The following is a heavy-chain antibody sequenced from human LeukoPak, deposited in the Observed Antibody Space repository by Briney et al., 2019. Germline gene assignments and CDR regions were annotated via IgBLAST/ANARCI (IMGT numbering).Heavy chain of an antibody. CDR3: ARDRYCSSTSCYRGIFDY. D-gene: IGHD2-2*01. CDR1: GFPFSTHS. V-gene: IGHV3-21*01. J-gene: IGHJ4*02. CDR2: ISAGGDFV. Sequence: GGSLRLSCAASGFPFSTHSLNWVRQAPGKGLEWVSSISAGGDFVYYGDSVKGRFTMSRDNAKNSLYLQMNSLRAEDTAVYYCARDRYCSSTSCYRGIFDYWGQGTLVTVSS.